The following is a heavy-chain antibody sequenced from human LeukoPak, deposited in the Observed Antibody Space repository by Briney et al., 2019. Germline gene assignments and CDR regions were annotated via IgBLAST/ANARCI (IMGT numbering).Heavy chain of an antibody. V-gene: IGHV3-7*01. J-gene: IGHJ3*02. D-gene: IGHD2-2*01. CDR3: ARDSASCRGCAFDI. CDR2: IKQDGSET. CDR1: GFTFKYFW. Sequence: PGGSLRLSCAASGFTFKYFWMSWVRQAPGKGLECVANIKQDGSETHYVASVKGRLTISRGNAKNSLFLQMNSLRAEDTAVYYCARDSASCRGCAFDIWGQGTIITVSS.